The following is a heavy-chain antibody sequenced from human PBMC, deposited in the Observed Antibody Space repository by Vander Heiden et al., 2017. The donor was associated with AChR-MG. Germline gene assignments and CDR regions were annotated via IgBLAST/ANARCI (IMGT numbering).Heavy chain of an antibody. J-gene: IGHJ4*02. D-gene: IGHD3-22*01. V-gene: IGHV1-69*06. Sequence: QVQLVQSGAEVKKPGSSVKVSCKASGGTFSSYAISWVRQAPGQGLEWMGGIIPIFGTANYAQKFQGRVTITADKSTSTAYMELSCLRSEDTAVYYCARAHGGGYPKKDNFDYWGQGTLVTVSS. CDR3: ARAHGGGYPKKDNFDY. CDR1: GGTFSSYA. CDR2: IIPIFGTA.